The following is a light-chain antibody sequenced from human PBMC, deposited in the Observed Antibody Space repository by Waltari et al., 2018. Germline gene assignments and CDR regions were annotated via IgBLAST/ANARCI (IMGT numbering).Light chain of an antibody. Sequence: TVVTHEPSFSVFPAGMVTLTFTLTSGPVHTSFSPGWYQQTPGQAPRTLIYSTNTRSSGVPDRFSGSILGSKAALTITGAQADDESDYYCVLYLPSGIWVFGGGTKLTVL. CDR1: SGPVHTSFS. CDR3: VLYLPSGIWV. V-gene: IGLV8-61*01. J-gene: IGLJ3*02. CDR2: STN.